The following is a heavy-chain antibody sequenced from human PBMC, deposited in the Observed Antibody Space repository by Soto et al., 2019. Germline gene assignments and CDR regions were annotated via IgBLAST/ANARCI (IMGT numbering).Heavy chain of an antibody. CDR1: GYTFTSYG. CDR2: ISAYNGNT. V-gene: IGHV1-18*01. CDR3: ARDRPRWGSYRKYYFDY. J-gene: IGHJ4*02. D-gene: IGHD3-16*02. Sequence: GASVKVSCKASGYTFTSYGISWVRQAPGQGLEWMGWISAYNGNTNYAQKLQGRVTMTTDTSTSTAYMELRSLRSDDTAVYYCARDRPRWGSYRKYYFDYRGKGTLVTVS.